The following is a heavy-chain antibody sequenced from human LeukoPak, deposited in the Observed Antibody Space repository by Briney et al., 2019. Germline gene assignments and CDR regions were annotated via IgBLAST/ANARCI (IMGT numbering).Heavy chain of an antibody. D-gene: IGHD3-10*01. V-gene: IGHV3-53*01. CDR2: IYRDGST. CDR3: ARDQGLGHYFDS. J-gene: IGHJ4*02. Sequence: GGSLRLSCAASGLTVSSNYMSWVRQGPGEGLEWVSSIYRDGSTYYADSVKGRFTISRDNSKNTVYLQMNSLRAEDTAVYYCARDQGLGHYFDSWGQGTLVTVSS. CDR1: GLTVSSNY.